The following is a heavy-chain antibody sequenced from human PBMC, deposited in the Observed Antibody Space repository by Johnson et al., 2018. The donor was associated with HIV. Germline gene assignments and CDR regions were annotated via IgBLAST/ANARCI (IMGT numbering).Heavy chain of an antibody. CDR2: LYSDGGT. D-gene: IGHD3-16*01. V-gene: IGHV3-66*02. J-gene: IGHJ3*01. CDR3: ARCIITFGGVGGAFDV. Sequence: VQLVESGGGLVQPGGSLRLSCAASGFTVSSNYMSWVRQAPGKGLEWVSVLYSDGGTYYADSVKGRFTISRDNSKNTLYLQMNSLRADDTAVYYCARCIITFGGVGGAFDVWGQGTMVTVSS. CDR1: GFTVSSNY.